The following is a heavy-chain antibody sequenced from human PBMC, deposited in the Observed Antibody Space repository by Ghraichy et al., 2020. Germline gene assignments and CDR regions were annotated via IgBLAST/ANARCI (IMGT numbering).Heavy chain of an antibody. D-gene: IGHD3-22*01. CDR2: INGDGSST. Sequence: GGSLRLSCAASGFTFSSYWMHWVRQAPGKGLVWVSRINGDGSSTTYADSVKGRFTISRDNAKNTLYLQMNSLRAEDTAVYYCARDYHDSSGYILGFDYWGQGTLVTVSS. J-gene: IGHJ4*02. CDR3: ARDYHDSSGYILGFDY. CDR1: GFTFSSYW. V-gene: IGHV3-74*01.